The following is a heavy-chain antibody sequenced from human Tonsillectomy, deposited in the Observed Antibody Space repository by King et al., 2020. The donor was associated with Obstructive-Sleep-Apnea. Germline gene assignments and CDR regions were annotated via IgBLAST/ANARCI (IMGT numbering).Heavy chain of an antibody. J-gene: IGHJ6*02. Sequence: VQLVQSGAEVKKPGSTLKVSCEASGGTFSSYGINWVRQAPGQGLEWMGGIIPKFETANFAQKFQGRVTFTADESTSIVYMELTSLTSEDTAMYFCARDLTEGAYFYYGLDVWGQGTTVTVSS. CDR2: IIPKFETA. CDR3: ARDLTEGAYFYYGLDV. D-gene: IGHD7-27*01. CDR1: GGTFSSYG. V-gene: IGHV1-69*12.